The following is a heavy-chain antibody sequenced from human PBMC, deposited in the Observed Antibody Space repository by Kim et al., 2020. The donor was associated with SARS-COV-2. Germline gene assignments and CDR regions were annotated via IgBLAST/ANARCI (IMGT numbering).Heavy chain of an antibody. D-gene: IGHD1-26*01. CDR2: ISYDGSNK. J-gene: IGHJ6*02. CDR1: GFTFSSYA. Sequence: GGSLRLSCAASGFTFSSYAMHWVRQAPGKGLEWVAVISYDGSNKYYADSVKGRFTISRDNSKNTLYLQMNSLRAEDTAVYYCARPPKRWELLGVGMDVWGQGTTVTVSS. V-gene: IGHV3-30-3*01. CDR3: ARPPKRWELLGVGMDV.